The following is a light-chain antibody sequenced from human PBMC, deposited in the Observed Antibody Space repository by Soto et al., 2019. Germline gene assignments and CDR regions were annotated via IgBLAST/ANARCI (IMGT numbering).Light chain of an antibody. CDR2: DAS. Sequence: EIVLTQSPATLSLSPGERATLSCRASQSVSSYLACYQQKPGKAPSLLIYDASNRATGIPARFSGSGSGTDFTLTISSLEPEDFAVYYCQQRSNWPPYTFGQGTKLEIK. CDR3: QQRSNWPPYT. V-gene: IGKV3-11*01. J-gene: IGKJ2*01. CDR1: QSVSSY.